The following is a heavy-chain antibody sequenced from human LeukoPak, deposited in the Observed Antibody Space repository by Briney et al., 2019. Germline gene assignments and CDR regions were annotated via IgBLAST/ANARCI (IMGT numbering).Heavy chain of an antibody. Sequence: SETLSLSCTVSGGSISSSSYYWGWIRQPPGKGLGWIGSIYYSGSTYYNPSLKSRVTISVDTPKNQFSLKLSSVTAADTAVYYCARQPRTIFGVVDAFDIWGQGTMVTVSS. D-gene: IGHD3-3*01. CDR2: IYYSGST. V-gene: IGHV4-39*01. J-gene: IGHJ3*02. CDR1: GGSISSSSYY. CDR3: ARQPRTIFGVVDAFDI.